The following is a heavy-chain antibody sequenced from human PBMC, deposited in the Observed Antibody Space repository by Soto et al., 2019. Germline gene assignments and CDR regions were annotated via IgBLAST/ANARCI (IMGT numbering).Heavy chain of an antibody. Sequence: GGSLRLSCAASGFNFIGSWMSWVRQAPGKGLEWVANIKHDGSEKSYVDSTKGRFTITRTKAKNSLYVQMNSLRVEDRAVYYCARNAGGSGSWFDYWGQGILVTVSS. CDR2: IKHDGSEK. CDR3: ARNAGGSGSWFDY. D-gene: IGHD3-10*01. CDR1: GFNFIGSW. J-gene: IGHJ4*02. V-gene: IGHV3-7*01.